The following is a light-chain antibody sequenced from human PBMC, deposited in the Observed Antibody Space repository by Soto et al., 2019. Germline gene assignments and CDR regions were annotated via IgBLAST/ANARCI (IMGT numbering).Light chain of an antibody. CDR2: DVS. Sequence: QSALTQPASVSGSPGQSITISCTGTSSDVGGYNYVSWYQQHPGKAPKLMIYDVSNRPSGVSNRFSGSKSGNTASLTISGSQAEHEDEYYYCSYTCNSALFVFGTGTKLTVL. CDR1: SSDVGGYNY. CDR3: CSYTCNSALFV. J-gene: IGLJ1*01. V-gene: IGLV2-14*01.